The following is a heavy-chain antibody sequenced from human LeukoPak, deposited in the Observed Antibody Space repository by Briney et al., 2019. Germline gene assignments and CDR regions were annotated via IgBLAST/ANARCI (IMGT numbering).Heavy chain of an antibody. Sequence: GASVKVSCKASGYTFSNYGISWVRQAPGQGLEWMGWISAYNGNTNYAQKLQGRVTMTTDTSTSTAYMELRSLRSDDTAVYYCAGNWNDEEALDYWGQGTLVTVSS. CDR1: GYTFSNYG. V-gene: IGHV1-18*01. D-gene: IGHD1-1*01. J-gene: IGHJ4*02. CDR3: AGNWNDEEALDY. CDR2: ISAYNGNT.